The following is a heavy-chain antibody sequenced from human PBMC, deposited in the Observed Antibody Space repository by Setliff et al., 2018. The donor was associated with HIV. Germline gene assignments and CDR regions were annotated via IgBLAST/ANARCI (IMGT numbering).Heavy chain of an antibody. CDR3: ATRGGSFQT. CDR1: GGSFNGYY. CDR2: INHSGGT. D-gene: IGHD2-15*01. J-gene: IGHJ5*02. Sequence: PSETLSLTCAVYGGSFNGYYWNWFRQSPGKGLEWIGEINHSGGTNYNPSLKSRVTISVDMSKNQSSLKLSSVTAADTAVYYCATRGGSFQTWGQGTLVTVSS. V-gene: IGHV4-34*01.